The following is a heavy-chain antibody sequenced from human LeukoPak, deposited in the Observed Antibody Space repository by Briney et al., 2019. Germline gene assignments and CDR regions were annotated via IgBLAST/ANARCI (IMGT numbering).Heavy chain of an antibody. CDR3: AKDSSGYYAYYFDY. D-gene: IGHD3-22*01. CDR2: ISGSGGST. CDR1: GFTFSSYA. J-gene: IGHJ4*02. V-gene: IGHV3-23*01. Sequence: GGSLRLSCGASGFTFSSYAMSWVRQAPGKGREWVSAISGSGGSTYYADSVKGRFTISRDNSKNTLYLQMNSLRAEDTAVYYCAKDSSGYYAYYFDYWGQGTLVTVSS.